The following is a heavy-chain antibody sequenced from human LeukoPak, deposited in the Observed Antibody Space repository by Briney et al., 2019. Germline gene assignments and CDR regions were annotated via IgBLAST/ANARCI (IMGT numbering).Heavy chain of an antibody. CDR2: ISSSGSTI. CDR1: GFTFSSYE. D-gene: IGHD3-22*01. J-gene: IGHJ4*02. CDR3: ARELFYYDSSGI. V-gene: IGHV3-48*03. Sequence: PGGSLRLSCAASGFTFSSYEMNWVRQASGKGLEWVSYISSSGSTIYYADSVKGRFTISRDNAKNSLYLQMNSLRAEDTAVYYCARELFYYDSSGIWGQGTLVTVSS.